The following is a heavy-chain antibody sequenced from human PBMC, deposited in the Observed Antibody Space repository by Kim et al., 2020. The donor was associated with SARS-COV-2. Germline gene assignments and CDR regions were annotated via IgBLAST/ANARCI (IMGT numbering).Heavy chain of an antibody. D-gene: IGHD3-16*01. CDR2: IWYDGSNK. J-gene: IGHJ6*02. CDR1: GFTFSSYG. V-gene: IGHV3-33*06. CDR3: AKDRWALYVWGSWGGMDV. Sequence: GGSLRLSCAASGFTFSSYGMHWVHQAPGKGLEWVADIWYDGSNKYYADSVKGRFTISRDNSKNTLYLQMNSLRAEDTAVYYCAKDRWALYVWGSWGGMDVWGQGTTVTVSS.